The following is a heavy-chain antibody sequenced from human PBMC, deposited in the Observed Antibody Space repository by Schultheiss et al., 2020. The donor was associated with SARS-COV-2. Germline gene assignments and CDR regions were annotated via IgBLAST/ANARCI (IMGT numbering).Heavy chain of an antibody. CDR2: ISYDGSNK. D-gene: IGHD2-21*01. J-gene: IGHJ3*02. V-gene: IGHV3-30-3*01. CDR1: GFTFDDYA. CDR3: ARELFDAFDI. Sequence: GGSLRLSCAASGFTFDDYAMHWVRQAPGKGLEWVAVISYDGSNKYYADSVKGRFTISRDNAKNSLYLQMNSLRDEDTAVYYCARELFDAFDIWGQGTMVTVSS.